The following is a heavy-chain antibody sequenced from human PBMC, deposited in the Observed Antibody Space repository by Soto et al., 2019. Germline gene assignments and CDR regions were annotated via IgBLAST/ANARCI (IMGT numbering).Heavy chain of an antibody. V-gene: IGHV3-33*01. CDR2: IRFDGSNE. CDR1: GGIFHGYG. D-gene: IGHD1-7*01. CDR3: ARDGIGGTVFRGYLDY. Sequence: QEQLVESSGGVVQPGPSLRLSCAVPGGIFHGYGMHWVRQAPGKGLEWVAIIRFDGSNEEYADSVKGRFTISRDNSKNTLYLHMNTLGAEDTAVYYCARDGIGGTVFRGYLDYWGRGTVVTVSS. J-gene: IGHJ4*02.